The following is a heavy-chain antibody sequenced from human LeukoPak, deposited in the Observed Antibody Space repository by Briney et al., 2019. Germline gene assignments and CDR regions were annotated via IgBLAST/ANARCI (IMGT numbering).Heavy chain of an antibody. CDR3: ARAGSGSGWYFDY. CDR1: GYTFIAYG. CDR2: ISPYNGNT. Sequence: ASVKVSCKASGYTFIAYGITWVRQAPGQGLEWMGWISPYNGNTRYAQKFQGRVAMTTDTSTTTAYMELRGLRFNDTAVYYCARAGSGSGWYFDYWGQGTLVTVSS. J-gene: IGHJ4*02. D-gene: IGHD6-19*01. V-gene: IGHV1-18*01.